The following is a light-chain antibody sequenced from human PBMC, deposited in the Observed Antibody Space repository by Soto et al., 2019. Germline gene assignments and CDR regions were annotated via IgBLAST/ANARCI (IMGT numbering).Light chain of an antibody. Sequence: DIQMTQSPSSLSASEGDRVTITCRASQSINSFLNWYQQKSGKAPKLLIYDASTLQSGVPSRFSGSGSETEFTLTITNLQPDDFATYYGQQSYNTPFTFGPGTKVDVK. CDR1: QSINSF. CDR3: QQSYNTPFT. V-gene: IGKV1-39*01. J-gene: IGKJ3*01. CDR2: DAS.